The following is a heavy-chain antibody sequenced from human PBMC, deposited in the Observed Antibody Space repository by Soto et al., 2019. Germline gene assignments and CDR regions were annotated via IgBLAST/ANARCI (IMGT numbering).Heavy chain of an antibody. V-gene: IGHV4-31*03. Sequence: QVQLQESGPGLVKPSQTLSLTCTVSGVSISSGGYYWTWIRQHPGQGLEWIGYNYYSGITYYNPSLQSRVTISLDTSNSQLSVKVSCVTAADTAVYYCAGGSSIPGLYYGMDVWGQGTTVTVSS. D-gene: IGHD6-6*01. CDR2: NYYSGIT. CDR3: AGGSSIPGLYYGMDV. CDR1: GVSISSGGYY. J-gene: IGHJ6*02.